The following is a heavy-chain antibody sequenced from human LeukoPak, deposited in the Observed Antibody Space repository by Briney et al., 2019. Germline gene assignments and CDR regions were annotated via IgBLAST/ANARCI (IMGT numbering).Heavy chain of an antibody. D-gene: IGHD5-12*01. CDR3: ARGGPSYSGYDKGGVDY. CDR2: ISAYNGNT. Sequence: GASVKVSCKASGYTFTSYGISWERQAPGQGLEWMGWISAYNGNTNYAQKLQGRVTMTTDTSTSTAYMELRSLRSDDTAVYYCARGGPSYSGYDKGGVDYWGQGTLVTVSS. V-gene: IGHV1-18*01. CDR1: GYTFTSYG. J-gene: IGHJ4*02.